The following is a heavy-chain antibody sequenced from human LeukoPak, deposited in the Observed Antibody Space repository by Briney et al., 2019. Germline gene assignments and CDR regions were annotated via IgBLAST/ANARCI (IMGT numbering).Heavy chain of an antibody. CDR3: ARRGTSWYDWFDP. Sequence: SETLSLTCTVSGGSISGYYWSWIRQPPGKGLEWIGYIYINGTTNYNPSLKRRVTISVDTSKNHFSLKLTSVTAADTAVYYCARRGTSWYDWFDPWGQGTLVIVSS. CDR1: GGSISGYY. V-gene: IGHV4-59*08. J-gene: IGHJ5*02. D-gene: IGHD6-13*01. CDR2: IYINGTT.